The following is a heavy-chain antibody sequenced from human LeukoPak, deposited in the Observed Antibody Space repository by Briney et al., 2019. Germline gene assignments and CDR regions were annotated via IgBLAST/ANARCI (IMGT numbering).Heavy chain of an antibody. CDR3: ARSLNRKHRIWFREYYFDY. CDR2: ISSSGSTI. V-gene: IGHV3-11*04. D-gene: IGHD3-10*01. Sequence: PGGSLRLSCAASGFTFSDYYMSWIRQAPGKGLEWVSYISSSGSTIYYADSVKGRFTISRDNAKNSLYLQMNSLRAEDTAVYYCARSLNRKHRIWFREYYFDYWGQGTLVTVSS. J-gene: IGHJ4*02. CDR1: GFTFSDYY.